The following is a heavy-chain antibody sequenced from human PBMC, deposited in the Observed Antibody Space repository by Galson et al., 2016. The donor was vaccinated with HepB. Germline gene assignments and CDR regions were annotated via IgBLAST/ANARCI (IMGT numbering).Heavy chain of an antibody. J-gene: IGHJ4*02. V-gene: IGHV5-51*01. CDR3: AKQVGATHDH. CDR2: IYPGDSDT. CDR1: GYSFAKYW. D-gene: IGHD1-26*01. Sequence: QSGAEVKKPGESLKISCQGSGYSFAKYWIVWVRQMPGKGLEWKGIIYPGDSDTPYSQSFQGKVTISADKSISPAYLQWSSLKASDTAIYYCAKQVGATHDHWGQGTLVTVSS.